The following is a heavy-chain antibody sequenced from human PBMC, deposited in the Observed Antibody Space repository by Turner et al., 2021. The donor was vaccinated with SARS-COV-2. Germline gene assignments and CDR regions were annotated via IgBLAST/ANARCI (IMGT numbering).Heavy chain of an antibody. D-gene: IGHD3-10*01. CDR3: ARLPVGYYGSGSYYHYGMDV. CDR2: FFFRGSN. J-gene: IGHJ6*02. V-gene: IGHV4-39*01. Sequence: QLQLQESGPGLVKPSETLSLTCTVSGGSISSSSYYWGWIRQPPGKGLEWIGSFFFRGSNYYNPAPKSPVPIFREPSKNQFSLKPSFVTAADTAVYYFARLPVGYYGSGSYYHYGMDVWGQGTTVTVSS. CDR1: GGSISSSSYY.